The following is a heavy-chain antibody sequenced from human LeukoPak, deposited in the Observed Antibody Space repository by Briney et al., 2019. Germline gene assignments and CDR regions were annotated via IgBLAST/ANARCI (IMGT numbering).Heavy chain of an antibody. J-gene: IGHJ4*02. Sequence: PGGSLRLSCAGSGLTFSNAWMSWVRQAPGKGLEWVGRIKSKPAGGTIDYAAPVKGRFTISRDDSKNMVYLQMSSLKTEDTAVYYCTTVRGYYASGDWGQGTLVTVSS. D-gene: IGHD3-10*01. CDR3: TTVRGYYASGD. CDR1: GLTFSNAW. CDR2: IKSKPAGGTI. V-gene: IGHV3-15*01.